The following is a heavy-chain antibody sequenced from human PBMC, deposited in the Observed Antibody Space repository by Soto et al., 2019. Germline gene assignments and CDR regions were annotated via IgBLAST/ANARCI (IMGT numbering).Heavy chain of an antibody. D-gene: IGHD2-2*01. J-gene: IGHJ4*02. CDR3: AKEPDIVVVPAATGVDY. CDR1: GFTFSSYA. Sequence: GGSLRLSCAASGFTFSSYAISWVRQAPGKGLEWVSAISGSGGSTYYADSVKGRFTISRDNSKNTLYLQMNSLRAEDTAVYYCAKEPDIVVVPAATGVDYWGQGTLVTVSS. CDR2: ISGSGGST. V-gene: IGHV3-23*01.